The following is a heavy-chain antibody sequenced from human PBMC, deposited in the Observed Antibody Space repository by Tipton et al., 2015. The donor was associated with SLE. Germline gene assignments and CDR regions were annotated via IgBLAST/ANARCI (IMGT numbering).Heavy chain of an antibody. D-gene: IGHD3-10*01. J-gene: IGHJ3*02. CDR3: ARVMGPTDDAFDI. Sequence: TLSLTCTVSGGSISSGYYWGWIRQPPGKGLEWIWSIYHSGSTYYNPSLKSRVTISVDTSKNQFSLKLSSVTAADTAVYYCARVMGPTDDAFDIWGQGTMVTVSS. V-gene: IGHV4-38-2*02. CDR2: IYHSGST. CDR1: GGSISSGYY.